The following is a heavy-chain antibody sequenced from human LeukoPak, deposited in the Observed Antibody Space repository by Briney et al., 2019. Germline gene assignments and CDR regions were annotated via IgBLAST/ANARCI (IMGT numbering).Heavy chain of an antibody. V-gene: IGHV1-2*02. CDR1: GYTFTGYY. CDR3: AREGYSYGSPDY. J-gene: IGHJ4*02. Sequence: ASVKVSCKASGYTFTGYYMHWVRQAPGQGLEWMGWINPHTGGTNYAQKFQGRVTMTRDTSITTAYLDLRSLRSDDTAVYYCAREGYSYGSPDYWGQGTLVTVSS. CDR2: INPHTGGT. D-gene: IGHD5-18*01.